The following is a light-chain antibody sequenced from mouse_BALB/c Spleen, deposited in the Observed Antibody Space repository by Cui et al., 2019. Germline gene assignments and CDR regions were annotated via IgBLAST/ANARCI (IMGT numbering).Light chain of an antibody. CDR1: SSVSSSY. CDR2: RTS. Sequence: ENAITESPALQAASLGQKVTMTCRASSSVSSSYLHWYQQKSGASPKPLIHRTSNLASGVPARFSGSGSGTSYSLTISSVEAEDDATYYCQQWSGYPFTFGSGTKLEIK. CDR3: QQWSGYPFT. V-gene: IGKV4-58*01. J-gene: IGKJ4*01.